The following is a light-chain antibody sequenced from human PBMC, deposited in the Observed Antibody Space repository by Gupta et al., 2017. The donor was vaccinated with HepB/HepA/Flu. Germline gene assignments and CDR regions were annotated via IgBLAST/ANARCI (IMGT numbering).Light chain of an antibody. CDR3: QQRNSWPLT. CDR1: QRISSF. CDR2: DAS. J-gene: IGKJ4*01. V-gene: IGKV3-11*01. Sequence: IVLPHSPATLSLSPRETATLSCRASQRISSFLAWYRQKPGKAPRLLIYDASNRATGVPARFSGSGSGTDFTLTISSLEPEDFAVYYCQQRNSWPLTFGGGTKVEI.